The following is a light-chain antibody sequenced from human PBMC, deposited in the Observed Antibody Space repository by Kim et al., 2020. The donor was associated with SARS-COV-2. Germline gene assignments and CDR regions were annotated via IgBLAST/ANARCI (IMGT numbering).Light chain of an antibody. CDR1: KLGDKY. CDR3: QAWDSSTAV. Sequence: SGSPGQTASITCSGDKLGDKYACWYQQKPGQSPVLVIYQDSKRPSGIPERFSGSNSENTATLTISGTQAMDEADYYCQAWDSSTAVFGGGTQLTVL. CDR2: QDS. V-gene: IGLV3-1*01. J-gene: IGLJ2*01.